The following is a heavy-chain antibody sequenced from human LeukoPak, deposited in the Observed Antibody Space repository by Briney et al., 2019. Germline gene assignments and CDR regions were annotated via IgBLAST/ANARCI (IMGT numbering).Heavy chain of an antibody. CDR3: ARAGDIVVVPAAGGDYYMDV. V-gene: IGHV4-39*07. D-gene: IGHD2-2*01. J-gene: IGHJ6*03. CDR1: GGSISSSSYY. CDR2: IYYSGST. Sequence: PSETLSLTCTASGGSISSSSYYWGWIRQPPGKGLEWIGSIYYSGSTYYNPSLKSRVTISVDTSKNQFSLKLSSVTAADTAVYYCARAGDIVVVPAAGGDYYMDVWGKGTTVTVSS.